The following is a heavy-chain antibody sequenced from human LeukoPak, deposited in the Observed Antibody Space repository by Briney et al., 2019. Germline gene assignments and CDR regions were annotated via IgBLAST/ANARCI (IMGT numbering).Heavy chain of an antibody. Sequence: GGSLRLSCAASGFTFSSYAIHWVRQAPGKGLEWVSLISYDGSTKYSTDSVKGRFTISRDNSKNTLYLQMNSLRPEDTAVYYCAGHFGAWHYFDYWGQGTLVTVSS. D-gene: IGHD3-3*01. CDR3: AGHFGAWHYFDY. J-gene: IGHJ4*02. CDR1: GFTFSSYA. CDR2: ISYDGSTK. V-gene: IGHV3-30*04.